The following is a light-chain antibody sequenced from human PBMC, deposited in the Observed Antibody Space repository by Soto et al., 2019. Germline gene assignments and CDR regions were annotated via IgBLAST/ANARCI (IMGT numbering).Light chain of an antibody. J-gene: IGKJ5*01. V-gene: IGKV2-30*01. CDR3: MQGTHWPPT. Sequence: DIVMTQNTLSLSVTPVEPSSISFMSSDVLLYSDDVNTYLDWYLQKPGQSPRRLIYKVSNRDSGVPDRFSGSGSGTDFTLKISRVEAEDVGVYYCMQGTHWPPTFGQGRRLEIK. CDR2: KVS. CDR1: DVLLYSDDVNTY.